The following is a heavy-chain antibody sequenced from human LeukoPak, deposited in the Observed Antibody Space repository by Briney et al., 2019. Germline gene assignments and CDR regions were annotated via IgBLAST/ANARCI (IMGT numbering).Heavy chain of an antibody. J-gene: IGHJ5*02. CDR1: GGSISSSSYY. Sequence: SETLSLTCTVSGGSISSSSYYWGWIRQPPGKGLEWIGSIYYSGSTYYNPSLKSRVTISVDTSKNQFSLKLSSVTSADTAVYYCARVWITMVRGGETHNWFDPWGQGTLVTVSS. D-gene: IGHD3-10*01. CDR3: ARVWITMVRGGETHNWFDP. V-gene: IGHV4-39*07. CDR2: IYYSGST.